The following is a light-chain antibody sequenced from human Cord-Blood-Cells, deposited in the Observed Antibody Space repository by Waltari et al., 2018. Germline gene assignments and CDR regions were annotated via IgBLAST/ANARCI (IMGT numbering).Light chain of an antibody. CDR3: QQYDNLPYS. CDR1: QDISNY. J-gene: IGKJ2*03. Sequence: IQMTQSPSHLPASVRHSGTLTCQASQDISNYLNWYQQKPGKAPKLPIYDASNLETGVPSRFSGSGSGTDFTCTISSLQPEDIATYYCQQYDNLPYSFGQGTKLEIK. CDR2: DAS. V-gene: IGKV1-33*01.